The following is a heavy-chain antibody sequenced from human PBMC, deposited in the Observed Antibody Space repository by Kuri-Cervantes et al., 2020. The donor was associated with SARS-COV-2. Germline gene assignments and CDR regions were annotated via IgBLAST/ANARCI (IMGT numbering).Heavy chain of an antibody. V-gene: IGHV1-69*05. J-gene: IGHJ4*02. Sequence: SVKVSCKDSRCTFSSYAICWVRQAPGQGLEWMGGIIAIFGTANYAQKFQGRVTITTDESTSTAYMELSSLRSEDTAVYYCAREEETIFGVVIIKVVLDYWGQGTLVTVSS. CDR3: AREEETIFGVVIIKVVLDY. D-gene: IGHD3-3*01. CDR1: RCTFSSYA. CDR2: IIAIFGTA.